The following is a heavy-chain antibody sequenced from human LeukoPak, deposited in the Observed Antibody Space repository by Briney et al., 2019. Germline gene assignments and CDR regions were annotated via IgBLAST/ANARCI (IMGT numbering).Heavy chain of an antibody. D-gene: IGHD2-15*01. V-gene: IGHV7-4-1*02. CDR3: ARVGRPQPYYYTDV. CDR2: INTNTGNP. Sequence: GASVKVSCKASGYTFTSYAMDWVRQAPGQGLEWMGWINTNTGNPTYAQGFTGRFVFSLDTSVSTAYLQISSLKAEDTAVYYCARVGRPQPYYYTDVWGKGTTVTVSS. J-gene: IGHJ6*03. CDR1: GYTFTSYA.